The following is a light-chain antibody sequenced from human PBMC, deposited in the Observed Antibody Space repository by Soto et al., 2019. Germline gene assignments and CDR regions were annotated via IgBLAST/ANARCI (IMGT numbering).Light chain of an antibody. CDR1: SSNIGAGYD. J-gene: IGLJ2*01. Sequence: QSVLTQPPSVSGAPGLRVTISCTGSSSNIGAGYDVHWYQQLPGTAPKLLIYGNSNRPSGVPDRFSGSNSGTSASLAITGLQAEDEDDYYCQSCGSSVSRVFGAGTKVTVL. V-gene: IGLV1-40*01. CDR3: QSCGSSVSRV. CDR2: GNS.